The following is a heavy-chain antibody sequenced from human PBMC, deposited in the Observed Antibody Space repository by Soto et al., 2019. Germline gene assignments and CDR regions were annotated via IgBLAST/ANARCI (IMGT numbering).Heavy chain of an antibody. D-gene: IGHD3-10*01. CDR3: ARAGWFAEGYFAF. Sequence: ACVKVPWKASGFTFGMYARHWVRQAPGQGLEWMAWINAGNGHTTYSQKFQGRVAITRDTSARTVYMELRSLRFEDTATYYCARAGWFAEGYFAFWGQGTPVTVSS. CDR1: GFTFGMYA. V-gene: IGHV1-3*01. J-gene: IGHJ4*02. CDR2: INAGNGHT.